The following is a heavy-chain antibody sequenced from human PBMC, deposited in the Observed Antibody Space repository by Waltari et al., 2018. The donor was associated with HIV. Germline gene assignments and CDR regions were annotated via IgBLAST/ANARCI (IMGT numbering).Heavy chain of an antibody. V-gene: IGHV7-4-1*02. CDR3: AKTYCSSSTCIKGIDGNWFDP. CDR1: GYLFTTYA. J-gene: IGHJ5*02. CDR2: INTKTGNP. Sequence: QVQLVQSGSELKKPGASVKVSCNASGYLFTTYAMTWVRQAPGQGLEWMGWINTKTGNPTYAQGFTGRFLFSLDTSVSTAYLQISSLKTEDTAGYYCAKTYCSSSTCIKGIDGNWFDPWGQGTLVTVSS. D-gene: IGHD2-2*01.